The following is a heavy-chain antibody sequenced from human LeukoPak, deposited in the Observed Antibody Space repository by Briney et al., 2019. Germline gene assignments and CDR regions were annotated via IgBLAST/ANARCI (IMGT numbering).Heavy chain of an antibody. J-gene: IGHJ4*02. V-gene: IGHV3-23*01. D-gene: IGHD4-17*01. Sequence: PGGSLRLSCAASGFTFNNYAMNCVLQAPGKGLEWVSSISGGGETTYYADSAKGRFTISRDNSQNTLYLHMNSLRAEDTAVYYCARDYADYVGYFFFDYWGQGTLVTVSS. CDR2: ISGGGETT. CDR1: GFTFNNYA. CDR3: ARDYADYVGYFFFDY.